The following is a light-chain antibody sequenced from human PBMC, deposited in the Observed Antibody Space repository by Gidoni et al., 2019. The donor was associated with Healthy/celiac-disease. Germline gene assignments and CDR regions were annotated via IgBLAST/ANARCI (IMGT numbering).Light chain of an antibody. J-gene: IGKJ1*01. CDR2: AAS. Sequence: DIQMTQAPSSLSASVGDRVTITCRASQSISSYLNWYQQQPGKAPKLLIYAASSLQRGVPSRFSGRCSGTDFTLTSSSLQPEDSATYYCQPSYSTPRTFGQGTKVEIK. CDR3: QPSYSTPRT. V-gene: IGKV1-39*01. CDR1: QSISSY.